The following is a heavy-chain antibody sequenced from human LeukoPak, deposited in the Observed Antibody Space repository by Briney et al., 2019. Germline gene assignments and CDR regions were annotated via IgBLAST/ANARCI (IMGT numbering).Heavy chain of an antibody. Sequence: PSETLSLTCTVSGGSISSYYWSWIRQPPGKGLEWIGYIYYSGSTNYNPSLKSRVTISVDTSKNQFSLKLSSVTAADTAVYYCARVGGDYGGSSDFDYWGQGTLVTVSS. CDR3: ARVGGDYGGSSDFDY. D-gene: IGHD6-6*01. J-gene: IGHJ4*02. V-gene: IGHV4-59*12. CDR1: GGSISSYY. CDR2: IYYSGST.